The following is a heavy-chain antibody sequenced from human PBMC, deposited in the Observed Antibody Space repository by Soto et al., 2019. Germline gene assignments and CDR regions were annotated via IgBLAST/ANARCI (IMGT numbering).Heavy chain of an antibody. D-gene: IGHD5-12*01. CDR1: GGSISSSSYY. V-gene: IGHV4-39*07. CDR3: ARGKDSGYEPEQDV. CDR2: IYYSGST. J-gene: IGHJ6*04. Sequence: PSETLSLTCTVSGGSISSSSYYWGWIRQPPGKGLEWIGSIYYSGSTYYNPSLKSRVTISVDTSKNQFSLKLSSVTAADTAVYYCARGKDSGYEPEQDVWGKGTTVTVSS.